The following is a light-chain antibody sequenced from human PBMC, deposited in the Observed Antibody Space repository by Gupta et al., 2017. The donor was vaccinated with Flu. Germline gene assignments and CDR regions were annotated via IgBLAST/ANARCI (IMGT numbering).Light chain of an antibody. CDR2: AKN. J-gene: IGLJ2*01. Sequence: SSELTHNTAMSVALGQTVRTTSQGYSLRNSYASWYQQQPGQAPVLVIHAKNIRPSGIPDRFSGSSSGNTASLTITGAQAEDEADYYCNSRDSTDNHQAVFGGGTKLTVL. CDR3: NSRDSTDNHQAV. CDR1: SLRNSY. V-gene: IGLV3-19*01.